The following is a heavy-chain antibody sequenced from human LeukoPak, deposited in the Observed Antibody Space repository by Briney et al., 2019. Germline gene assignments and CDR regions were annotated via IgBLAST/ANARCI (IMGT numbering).Heavy chain of an antibody. CDR3: ARSVGATY. D-gene: IGHD1-26*01. J-gene: IGHJ4*02. V-gene: IGHV3-21*01. CDR1: GFTFSSYS. CDR2: ISSSGSYI. Sequence: GGSLRLSCAASGFTFSSYSMNWVRQAPGKGLEWVSSISSSGSYIYYADSVKGRFTISRDNAKNSLYLQMNSLRAEDTAVYYCARSVGATYWGQGTLVTVSS.